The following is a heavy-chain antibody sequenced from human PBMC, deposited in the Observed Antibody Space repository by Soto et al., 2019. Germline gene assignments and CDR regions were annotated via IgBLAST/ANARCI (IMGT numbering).Heavy chain of an antibody. CDR1: GFTFSSYG. D-gene: IGHD6-13*01. V-gene: IGHV3-33*01. CDR2: IWYDGSNK. CDR3: ARDAHLGQQLAFDY. Sequence: AGGSLRLSCAASGFTFSSYGMHWVRQAPGKGLEWVAVIWYDGSNKYYADSVKGRFTISRDNSKNTLYLQMNSLRAEDTAVYYCARDAHLGQQLAFDYWGQGTLVTVSS. J-gene: IGHJ4*02.